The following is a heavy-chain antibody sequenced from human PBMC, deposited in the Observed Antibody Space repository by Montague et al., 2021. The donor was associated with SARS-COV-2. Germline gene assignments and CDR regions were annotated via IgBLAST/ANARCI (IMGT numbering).Heavy chain of an antibody. CDR2: IYYSGST. Sequence: SETLSLTCTVSGGSISSTSYYWGWIRQPPGKGLEWIGSIYYSGSTHYNPSLKSRVTISVDTSKNQFSLKLSSVTAADTAVYYCARLRGDYGGTYDTFDIWGQGTMVTVPS. J-gene: IGHJ3*02. CDR1: GGSISSTSYY. V-gene: IGHV4-39*01. CDR3: ARLRGDYGGTYDTFDI. D-gene: IGHD4-23*01.